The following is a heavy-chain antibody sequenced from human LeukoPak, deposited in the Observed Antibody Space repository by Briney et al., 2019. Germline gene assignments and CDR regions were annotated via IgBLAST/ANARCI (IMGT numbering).Heavy chain of an antibody. D-gene: IGHD5-18*01. CDR3: ARSTAAMVKGY. CDR1: GYTFTNYY. V-gene: IGHV1-46*01. J-gene: IGHJ4*02. CDR2: INPSGGGT. Sequence: GASVKVSCEASGYTFTNYYIHWVRQAPGQGLEWMGIINPSGGGTSYAQKFQGRVTMTRDTSTSTVYMQLSSLRSEDTAVYYCARSTAAMVKGYWGQGTLVTVSS.